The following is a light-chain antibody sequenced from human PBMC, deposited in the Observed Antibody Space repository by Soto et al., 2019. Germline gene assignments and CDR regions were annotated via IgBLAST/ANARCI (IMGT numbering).Light chain of an antibody. Sequence: QSALTQPASVSGSPGQSITISCTGTSSDVGSYNSVSWHQQHPGQAPKLMIYDVTNRASGIPDRFSASKSGNTASLTISGLQAGDEADYYCSSNTSSSTYVFGTGTKVTVL. V-gene: IGLV2-14*01. J-gene: IGLJ1*01. CDR1: SSDVGSYNS. CDR2: DVT. CDR3: SSNTSSSTYV.